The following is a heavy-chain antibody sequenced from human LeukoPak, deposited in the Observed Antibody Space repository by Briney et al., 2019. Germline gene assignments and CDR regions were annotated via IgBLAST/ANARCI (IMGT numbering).Heavy chain of an antibody. CDR1: EYTFSSYS. V-gene: IGHV3-48*02. CDR3: ARDRGFRSGCINYRRDSFDY. CDR2: LSSSGSNI. D-gene: IGHD2-15*01. J-gene: IGHJ4*02. Sequence: PGGSLRLSCAAPEYTFSSYSMNWVRQATGKGLEWASCLSSSGSNIYYADSVKGRFTISRDNAKNSLYLQMNSLRDEETAVYYCARDRGFRSGCINYRRDSFDYWGQGTLVTVSS.